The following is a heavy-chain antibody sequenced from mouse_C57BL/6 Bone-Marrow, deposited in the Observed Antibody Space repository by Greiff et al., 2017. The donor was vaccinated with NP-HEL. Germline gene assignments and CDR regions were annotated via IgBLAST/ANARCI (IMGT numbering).Heavy chain of an antibody. V-gene: IGHV14-2*01. D-gene: IGHD2-3*01. CDR2: IDPEDGET. CDR1: GFNIKDYY. CDR3: ARRWLVPWFAY. J-gene: IGHJ3*01. Sequence: EVQVVESGAELVKPGASVKLSCTASGFNIKDYYMHWVKQRTEQGLEWIGRIDPEDGETKYAPKFQGKATITADTSSNTAYLQLSSLPSEDTAVYYSARRWLVPWFAYWGQGTLVTVSA.